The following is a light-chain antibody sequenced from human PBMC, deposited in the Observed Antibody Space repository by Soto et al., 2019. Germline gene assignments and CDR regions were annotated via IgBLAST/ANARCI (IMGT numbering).Light chain of an antibody. CDR2: GAS. Sequence: EIVMTQSPATLSVSPGERGTLSRRASQSVSSDLAWYQQKPGQAPRLLIYGASTRATGIPARFSGSGSGTEFTLTISSLQSEDFAVYYCQQYNNWPPYTFGQGTKVEIK. V-gene: IGKV3-15*01. J-gene: IGKJ2*01. CDR1: QSVSSD. CDR3: QQYNNWPPYT.